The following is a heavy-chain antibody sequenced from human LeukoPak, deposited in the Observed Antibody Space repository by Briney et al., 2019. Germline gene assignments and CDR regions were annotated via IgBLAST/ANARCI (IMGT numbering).Heavy chain of an antibody. D-gene: IGHD6-13*01. J-gene: IGHJ1*01. CDR2: INTNTGNP. CDR3: ARVDVDIAAADDAEYFQH. CDR1: GYTFTSYA. Sequence: GASVKVSCKASGYTFTSYAMNWVRQAPGQGLEWMGWINTNTGNPTYAQGFTGRFVFSLDTSVSTAYLQISSLKAEDTAVYYCARVDVDIAAADDAEYFQHWGQGTLVTVSS. V-gene: IGHV7-4-1*02.